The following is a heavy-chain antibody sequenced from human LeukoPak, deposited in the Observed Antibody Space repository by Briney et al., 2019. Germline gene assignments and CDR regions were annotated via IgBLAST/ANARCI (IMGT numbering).Heavy chain of an antibody. J-gene: IGHJ3*02. CDR3: AKGYGYGGINDAFDI. D-gene: IGHD4-23*01. CDR1: GFTFSNYW. CDR2: ISGSGGST. V-gene: IGHV3-23*01. Sequence: GGSLRLSCATSGFTFSNYWMSWVRQAPGKGLEWVSAISGSGGSTYYADSVKGRFTISRDNSKNTLYLQMNSLRAEDTAVYYCAKGYGYGGINDAFDIWGQGTMVTVSS.